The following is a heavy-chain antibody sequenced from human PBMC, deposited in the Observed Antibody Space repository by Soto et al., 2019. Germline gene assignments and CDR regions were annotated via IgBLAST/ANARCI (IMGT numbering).Heavy chain of an antibody. CDR1: GGSFSGYY. Sequence: SETLSLTCAVYGGSFSGYYWSWIRQPPGKGLEWIGYIYYSGSTNYNPSLKSRVTISVDTSKNQFSLKVSSVTAADTAVYYCARETYGDYVGYFDPWGQGTLVTVS. CDR2: IYYSGST. CDR3: ARETYGDYVGYFDP. V-gene: IGHV4-59*12. D-gene: IGHD4-17*01. J-gene: IGHJ5*02.